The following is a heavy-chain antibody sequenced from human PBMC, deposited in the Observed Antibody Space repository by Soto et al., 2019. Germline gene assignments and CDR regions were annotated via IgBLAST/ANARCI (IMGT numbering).Heavy chain of an antibody. V-gene: IGHV4-38-2*02. J-gene: IGHJ4*02. D-gene: IGHD6-6*01. CDR2: IYHSGST. CDR1: GYSISSGYY. Sequence: LSLTCAVSGYSISSGYYWGWIRQPPGKGLEWIGSIYHSGSTYYNPSLKSRVTISVDTSKNQFSLKLSSVTAADTAVYYCARDREYSSSPDFDYWGQGTLVTVSS. CDR3: ARDREYSSSPDFDY.